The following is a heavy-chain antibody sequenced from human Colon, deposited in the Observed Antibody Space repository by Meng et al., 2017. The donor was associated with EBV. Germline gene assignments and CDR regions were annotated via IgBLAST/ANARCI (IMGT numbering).Heavy chain of an antibody. Sequence: QVQLQESGPGLVEPSQTLSLTCTVSGGSMSSGNYYWSWIRQPPGKGLEWIGYIHHSGSAYYNPSHKSRVSISVDTSKSQFSLNLNSMTAADTAVYYCASFDHIPRRNYFDYWGQGTLVTVSS. V-gene: IGHV4-30-4*01. J-gene: IGHJ4*02. CDR3: ASFDHIPRRNYFDY. CDR1: GGSMSSGNYY. CDR2: IHHSGSA. D-gene: IGHD2-21*01.